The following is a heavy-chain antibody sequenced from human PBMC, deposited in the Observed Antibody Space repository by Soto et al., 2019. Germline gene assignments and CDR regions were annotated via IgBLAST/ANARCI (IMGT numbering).Heavy chain of an antibody. CDR2: IYPGDSDT. V-gene: IGHV5-51*01. J-gene: IGHJ6*02. D-gene: IGHD3-10*01. CDR3: AGGGVRGVITRTRDYYGMDV. CDR1: GYSFTSYW. Sequence: GESLKISCKGSGYSFTSYWIGWVRQMPGEGLECMGIIYPGDSDTRYSPSFQGQVTISADKSISTAYLQWSSLKASDTAMYYCAGGGVRGVITRTRDYYGMDVWGQGTTVTVS.